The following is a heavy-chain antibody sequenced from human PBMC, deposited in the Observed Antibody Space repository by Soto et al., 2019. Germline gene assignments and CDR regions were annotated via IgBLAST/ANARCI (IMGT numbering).Heavy chain of an antibody. CDR3: ARAYCSGGSCYPVVGPAGPMDV. V-gene: IGHV1-69*01. Sequence: QVQLVQSGAEVKKPGSSVKVSCKASGGTFSSYSISWVRQAPGQGLEWMGGIIPIFGTANYAQKFQGRVTITADESTSTADMELSSLRSEDTAVYYCARAYCSGGSCYPVVGPAGPMDVWGQGTTVTVSS. J-gene: IGHJ6*02. CDR2: IIPIFGTA. CDR1: GGTFSSYS. D-gene: IGHD2-15*01.